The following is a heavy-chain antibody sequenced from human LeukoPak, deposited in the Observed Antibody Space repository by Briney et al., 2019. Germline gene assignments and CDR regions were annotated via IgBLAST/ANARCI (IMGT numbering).Heavy chain of an antibody. CDR2: IYYSGST. J-gene: IGHJ4*02. V-gene: IGHV4-59*12. CDR3: ARRGAGFDY. Sequence: SETLSLTCTVSGGSISSYYWSWIRQPPGKGLEWIGYIYYSGSTNYNPSLKSRVTISADTSKNQFSLRLSSVTAADTAVYYCARRGAGFDYWGQGTLVTVSS. CDR1: GGSISSYY. D-gene: IGHD4/OR15-4a*01.